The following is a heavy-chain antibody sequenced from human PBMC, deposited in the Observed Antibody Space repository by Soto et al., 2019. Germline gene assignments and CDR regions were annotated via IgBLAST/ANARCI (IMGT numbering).Heavy chain of an antibody. CDR1: GYTFTSYG. Sequence: QVQLVQSGAEVKTPGASVKVSCKASGYTFTSYGVSWVRQAPGQGLEWMGWISGYNGNTNYAQKFQDRVAMTTDTSTNTAKMELRSLRSDATAVYYCARALVVQTTTGGVDFWGQGTLVTVSS. J-gene: IGHJ4*02. D-gene: IGHD2-2*01. CDR3: ARALVVQTTTGGVDF. V-gene: IGHV1-18*01. CDR2: ISGYNGNT.